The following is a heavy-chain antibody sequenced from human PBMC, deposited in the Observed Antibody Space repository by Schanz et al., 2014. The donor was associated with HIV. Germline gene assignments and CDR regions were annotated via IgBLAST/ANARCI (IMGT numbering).Heavy chain of an antibody. Sequence: QVQLVESGGGVVQPGRSLRLSCVASGFTFDNYGMNWVRQTPGKGLEWVAVISYDGRNKYLADSVKGRFTISRDNAKNSLHLQMSRLGAEDTAVYYCARDLHDYGDARTDYWGQGILVTVSS. J-gene: IGHJ4*02. D-gene: IGHD4-17*01. V-gene: IGHV3-30*03. CDR2: ISYDGRNK. CDR1: GFTFDNYG. CDR3: ARDLHDYGDARTDY.